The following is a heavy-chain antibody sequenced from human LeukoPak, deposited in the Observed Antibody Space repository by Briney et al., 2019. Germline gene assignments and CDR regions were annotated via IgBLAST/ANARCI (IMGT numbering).Heavy chain of an antibody. CDR3: AKDIGGDWGYFDY. D-gene: IGHD2-21*02. CDR1: GFTFDDYA. Sequence: GGSLRLSCAPSGFTFDDYAMHWVRQAPGKGLEWVSGISCNSGTIGYADSVKGRFTFSRDNAKNSLYLQMNSLRAEDTAWYYFAKDIGGDWGYFDYWGQRTLVTVSS. J-gene: IGHJ4*02. CDR2: ISCNSGTI. V-gene: IGHV3-9*01.